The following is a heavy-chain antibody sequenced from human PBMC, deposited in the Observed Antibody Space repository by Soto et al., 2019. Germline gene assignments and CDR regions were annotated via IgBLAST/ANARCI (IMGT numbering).Heavy chain of an antibody. CDR1: GGSISSGGYS. V-gene: IGHV4-30-2*01. CDR2: IYHSGST. J-gene: IGHJ5*02. CDR3: ARVALRLSFDP. D-gene: IGHD3-3*01. Sequence: KTSETLSLTCAVSGGSISSGGYSGSWIRQPPGKGLEWIGYIYHSGSTYYNPSLKGRVTISVDRSKNHFSIKLSSVTAAATAVYYCARVALRLSFDPWGQGTLVTVSS.